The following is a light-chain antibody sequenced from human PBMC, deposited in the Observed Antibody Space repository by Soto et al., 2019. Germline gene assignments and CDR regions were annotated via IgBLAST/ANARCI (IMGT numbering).Light chain of an antibody. Sequence: EIVLTQSPATLSLSPGERATLSCRASQSVSSYLAWYQQKPGQAPRLLISDASNRATGIPDRFSGSGSGTDFTLTISRLEPEDFAVYYCQQYGSSGTFGQGTKVDI. V-gene: IGKV3-20*01. CDR3: QQYGSSGT. CDR1: QSVSSY. CDR2: DAS. J-gene: IGKJ1*01.